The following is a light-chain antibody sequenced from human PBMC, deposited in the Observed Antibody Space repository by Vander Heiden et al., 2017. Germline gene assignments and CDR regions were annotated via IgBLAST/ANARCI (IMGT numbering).Light chain of an antibody. CDR2: QDS. CDR3: QGWESSSVV. Sequence: SYELTQPPSVSVSPGQTASITSSGAKLGDKYACWYQQKPGQSPVLVIYQDSKRPSGIPERFSGSNSGNTATLTISGTQAMDEADYYCQGWESSSVVFGGGTKLTVL. J-gene: IGLJ2*01. CDR1: KLGDKY. V-gene: IGLV3-1*01.